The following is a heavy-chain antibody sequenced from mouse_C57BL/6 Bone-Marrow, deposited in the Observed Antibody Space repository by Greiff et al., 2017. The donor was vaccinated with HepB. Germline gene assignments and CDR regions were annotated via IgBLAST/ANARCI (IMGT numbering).Heavy chain of an antibody. J-gene: IGHJ3*01. CDR2: IRNKANGYTT. CDR3: ARYSPWGFAY. Sequence: EVQLVESGGGLVQPGGSLSLSCAASGFTFTDYYMSWVRQPPGKALEWMGFIRNKANGYTTEYSAYVKGRFTISRANSQSIIYLQRNALRAEDSATYECARYSPWGFAYWGQGTLVTVSA. D-gene: IGHD4-1*01. CDR1: GFTFTDYY. V-gene: IGHV7-3*01.